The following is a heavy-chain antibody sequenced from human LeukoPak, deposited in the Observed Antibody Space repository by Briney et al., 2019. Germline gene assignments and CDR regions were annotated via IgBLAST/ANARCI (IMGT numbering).Heavy chain of an antibody. J-gene: IGHJ4*02. CDR2: IIPIFGTA. D-gene: IGHD3-9*01. CDR1: GGTFSSYA. CDR3: AREGTYYDILTGQALYY. V-gene: IGHV1-69*13. Sequence: ASVKLSCKASGGTFSSYAISWVRQAPGQGLEWIGGIIPIFGTANYAQKFQGRVTITADESTSTAYMELSSLRSEDTAVYYCAREGTYYDILTGQALYYWGQATLVTVSS.